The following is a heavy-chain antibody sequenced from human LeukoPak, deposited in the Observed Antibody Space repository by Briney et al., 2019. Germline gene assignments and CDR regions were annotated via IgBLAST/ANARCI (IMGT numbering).Heavy chain of an antibody. V-gene: IGHV3-33*06. CDR1: GFNFSSYG. CDR3: ANFGGGYNCGDAFDI. CDR2: IWYDGSNK. Sequence: GGSLRLSCAASGFNFSSYGMHWVHQAPGKGLEWVAVIWYDGSNKYYADSVKGRVTISRDNSKNTLYLQMNSLRAEDTAVYYCANFGGGYNCGDAFDIWGQGTMVTVSS. D-gene: IGHD5-24*01. J-gene: IGHJ3*02.